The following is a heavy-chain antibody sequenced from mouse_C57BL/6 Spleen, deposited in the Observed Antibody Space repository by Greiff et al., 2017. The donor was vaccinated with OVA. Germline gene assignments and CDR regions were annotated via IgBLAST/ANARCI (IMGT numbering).Heavy chain of an antibody. V-gene: IGHV1-18*01. J-gene: IGHJ3*01. CDR3: ARPYDYDGRAWVAY. Sequence: VQLQQSGPELVKPGASVKIPCKASGYTFTDYNMDWVKQSHGKSLEWIGDINPNNGGTIYNQKFKGKATLTVDKSSSTAYMELRSLTSEDTAVYYCARPYDYDGRAWVAYWGQGTLVTVSA. CDR1: GYTFTDYN. CDR2: INPNNGGT. D-gene: IGHD2-4*01.